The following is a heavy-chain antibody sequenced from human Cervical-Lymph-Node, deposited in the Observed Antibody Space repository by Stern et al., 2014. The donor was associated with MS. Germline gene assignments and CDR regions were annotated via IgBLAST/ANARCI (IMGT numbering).Heavy chain of an antibody. CDR2: IDWDDDK. V-gene: IGHV2-70*01. Sequence: QVTLRESGPALVKPTQTLTLTCTFSGFSLSTSGMCVSWIRQPPGKALEWLALIDWDDDKYYSTSLKTRLTISKDTSKNQVVLTMTNMDPVDTATYYCARIRSDYDFWRGYYNNYYGMDVWGQGTTVTVSS. CDR1: GFSLSTSGMC. D-gene: IGHD3-3*01. CDR3: ARIRSDYDFWRGYYNNYYGMDV. J-gene: IGHJ6*02.